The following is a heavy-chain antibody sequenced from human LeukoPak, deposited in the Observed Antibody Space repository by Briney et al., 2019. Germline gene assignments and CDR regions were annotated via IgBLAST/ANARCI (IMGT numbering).Heavy chain of an antibody. J-gene: IGHJ3*02. Sequence: GGSLRLSCAASGFTISPYWMSWVRQAPGKGLEWVANIKQDGSEKYYVDSVKGRFTISRDNAKNSLYLQMNSLRAEDTAVYYCARDGAQWLVLEDAFDIWGQGTMVTVSS. CDR3: ARDGAQWLVLEDAFDI. D-gene: IGHD6-19*01. V-gene: IGHV3-7*01. CDR1: GFTISPYW. CDR2: IKQDGSEK.